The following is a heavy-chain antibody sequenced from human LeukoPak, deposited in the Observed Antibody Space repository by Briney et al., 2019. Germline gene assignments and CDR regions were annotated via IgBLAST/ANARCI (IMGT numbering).Heavy chain of an antibody. Sequence: PSETLSLTCAVYGGSFSGYYWSWIRQPPGKGLEWIGEINHSGSANYNPSLKSRVTISVDTSKNQFSLKLSSVTAADTAVYYCARGGLGMVRGEGLDAFDIWGQGTMVTVSS. CDR1: GGSFSGYY. CDR3: ARGGLGMVRGEGLDAFDI. J-gene: IGHJ3*02. D-gene: IGHD3-10*01. CDR2: INHSGSA. V-gene: IGHV4-34*01.